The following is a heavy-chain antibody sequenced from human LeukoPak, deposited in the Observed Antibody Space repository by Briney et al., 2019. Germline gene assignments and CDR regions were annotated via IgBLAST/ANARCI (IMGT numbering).Heavy chain of an antibody. Sequence: QPGGSLRLSCAASGFTFSSYWMHWVRQAPGKGLVWVSRINSDGSSTSYADSVKGRFTISRDNAKNTLYLQMNSLRAEGTAVYYCARDPGGYCSSTSCYDDDAFDIWGQGTMVTVSS. CDR3: ARDPGGYCSSTSCYDDDAFDI. J-gene: IGHJ3*02. V-gene: IGHV3-74*01. D-gene: IGHD2-2*01. CDR1: GFTFSSYW. CDR2: INSDGSST.